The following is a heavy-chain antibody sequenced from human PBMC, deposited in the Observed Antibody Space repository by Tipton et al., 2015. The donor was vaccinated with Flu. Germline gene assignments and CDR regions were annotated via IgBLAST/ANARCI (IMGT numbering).Heavy chain of an antibody. V-gene: IGHV4-59*01. CDR3: ARSSGYSYGLDY. D-gene: IGHD5-18*01. Sequence: TLSLTCTVSGGSISSYYWSWIRQPPGKGLEWIGYIYYSGSTNYNPSLKSRVTISVDTSKNQFSLKLSSVTAADTAVYYCARSSGYSYGLDYWGQGTLVTVSS. CDR2: IYYSGST. CDR1: GGSISSYY. J-gene: IGHJ4*02.